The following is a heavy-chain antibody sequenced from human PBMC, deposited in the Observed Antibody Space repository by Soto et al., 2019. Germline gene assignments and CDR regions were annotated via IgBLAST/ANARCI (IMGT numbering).Heavy chain of an antibody. V-gene: IGHV4-34*01. CDR2: LNHSGST. CDR3: AGAGVVVVVAATHNGFDP. D-gene: IGHD2-15*01. CDR1: GGSFRGYY. J-gene: IGHJ5*02. Sequence: QVQLQQWGAGLLKPSETLSLTCAVYGGSFRGYYWSWIRQPPGQGLAWIGELNHSGSTNYNPSRKSRVTIAVDTSKNQFALKLSSGTAADTAVYYCAGAGVVVVVAATHNGFDPWGQGTLVTGAS.